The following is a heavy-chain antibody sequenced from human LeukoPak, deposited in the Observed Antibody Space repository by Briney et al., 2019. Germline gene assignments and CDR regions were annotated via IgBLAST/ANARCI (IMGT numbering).Heavy chain of an antibody. CDR1: GGSISSGDYY. V-gene: IGHV3-23*01. CDR2: ISDSGNSI. D-gene: IGHD6-13*01. CDR3: AKCGGSTWYPLEDS. Sequence: ETLSLTCTVSGGSISSGDYYWSWIRQPPGKGLEWVSSISDSGNSIYYADSVKGRFTISRDNSKSTLYLQMDSLRAEDTAIYYCAKCGGSTWYPLEDSWGQGTLVTVSS. J-gene: IGHJ4*02.